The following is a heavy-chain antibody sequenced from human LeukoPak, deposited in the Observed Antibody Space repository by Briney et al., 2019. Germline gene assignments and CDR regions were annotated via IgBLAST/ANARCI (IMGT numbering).Heavy chain of an antibody. J-gene: IGHJ6*03. V-gene: IGHV4-4*02. Sequence: SGTLSLTCAVSGGSISSSNWWSWVRQPPGKGLEWIGEIYHSGSTNYNPSLKSRVTISVDRSKNQFSLNLSSVTAADTAVYYCARGSLEWGGYHYMDVWGKGTTVTVSS. CDR1: GGSISSSNW. D-gene: IGHD3-3*01. CDR3: ARGSLEWGGYHYMDV. CDR2: IYHSGST.